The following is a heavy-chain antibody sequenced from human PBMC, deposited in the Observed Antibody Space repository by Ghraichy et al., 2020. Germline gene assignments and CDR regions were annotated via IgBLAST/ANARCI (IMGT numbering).Heavy chain of an antibody. CDR2: IYTSGST. J-gene: IGHJ6*04. CDR3: ARAGGFGVGVDV. V-gene: IGHV4-4*07. Sequence: ESLNISCTVSGGSISSYYWSWIRQPAGKGLEWIGRIYTSGSTNYNPSLKSRVTMSVDTSKNQFSLKLSSVTAADTAVYYCARAGGFGVGVDVWGKGTTVTVSS. CDR1: GGSISSYY. D-gene: IGHD3-3*01.